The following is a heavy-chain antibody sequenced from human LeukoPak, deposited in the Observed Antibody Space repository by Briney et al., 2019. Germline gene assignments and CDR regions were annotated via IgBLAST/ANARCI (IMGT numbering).Heavy chain of an antibody. CDR1: GGSFSGYY. D-gene: IGHD3-3*01. V-gene: IGHV4-34*01. CDR2: INHSGST. J-gene: IGHJ4*02. CDR3: ARRKYYDFWSGYYGVFDY. Sequence: SETLSLTCAVYGGSFSGYYWSWLRQPPGKGLEGLGEINHSGSTNYNPSLKSRVTISVDTSKNQFSLKLSSVTAADTAVYYCARRKYYDFWSGYYGVFDYWGQGTLVTVSS.